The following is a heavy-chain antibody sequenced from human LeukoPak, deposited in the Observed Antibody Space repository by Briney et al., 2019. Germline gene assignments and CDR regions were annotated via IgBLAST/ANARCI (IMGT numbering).Heavy chain of an antibody. D-gene: IGHD2-8*01. V-gene: IGHV4-61*02. Sequence: SETLSLTCNVSGGSISNRAYYWAWIRQPAGKGLEWIGRIYTSGSTNYNPSLKSRVTISVDTSKNQFSLNLSSVTAADTAMYYCARAVLATKSEHWFDSWGQGTLVTVSS. CDR3: ARAVLATKSEHWFDS. CDR2: IYTSGST. CDR1: GGSISNRAYY. J-gene: IGHJ5*01.